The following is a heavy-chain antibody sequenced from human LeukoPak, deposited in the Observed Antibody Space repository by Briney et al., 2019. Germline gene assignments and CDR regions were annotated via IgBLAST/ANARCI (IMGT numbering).Heavy chain of an antibody. D-gene: IGHD3-10*01. CDR3: ARYLGIWSGSGSYYNGDSYYGMDV. CDR1: GGSISSSNW. CDR2: IYHSGST. V-gene: IGHV4-4*02. J-gene: IGHJ6*04. Sequence: SETLSLTCAVSGGSISSSNWWSWVRPPPGKGLECIGEIYHSGSTNYNPSLKSRVTISVDKSKTQFSLKLRSVPAAGTAVYYCARYLGIWSGSGSYYNGDSYYGMDVWGKGTTVTVSS.